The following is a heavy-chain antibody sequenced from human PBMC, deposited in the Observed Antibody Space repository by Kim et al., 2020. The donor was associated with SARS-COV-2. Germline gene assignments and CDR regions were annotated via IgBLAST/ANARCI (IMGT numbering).Heavy chain of an antibody. CDR3: ARVPSYYYGSGSHVDY. CDR2: IYPGDSDT. CDR1: GYSFTSYW. J-gene: IGHJ4*02. D-gene: IGHD3-10*01. Sequence: GESLKISCKGSGYSFTSYWIGWVRQMPGKGLEWMGIIYPGDSDTRYSPSFQGQVTISADKSISTAYLQWSSLKASDTAMYYCARVPSYYYGSGSHVDYWGQGTLVTVSS. V-gene: IGHV5-51*01.